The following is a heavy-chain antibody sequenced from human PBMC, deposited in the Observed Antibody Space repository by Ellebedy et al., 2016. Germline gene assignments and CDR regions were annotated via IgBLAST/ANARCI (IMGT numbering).Heavy chain of an antibody. CDR2: ITSSGSNI. Sequence: GESLKISXAASESTFNGYTMNWVRQAPGKGLEWVSSITSSGSNIFYADSVRGRFTISRDNAKNSLFLQMNSLRAEDTAVYYCAKEMSTVTMYYFDYWGQGTLVTVSS. V-gene: IGHV3-21*04. CDR3: AKEMSTVTMYYFDY. D-gene: IGHD4-17*01. CDR1: ESTFNGYT. J-gene: IGHJ4*02.